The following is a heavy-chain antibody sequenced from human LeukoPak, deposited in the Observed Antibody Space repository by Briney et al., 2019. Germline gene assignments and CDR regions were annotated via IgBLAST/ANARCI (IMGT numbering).Heavy chain of an antibody. Sequence: GGSLRLSCAASGFSFIVYTMTWVRQAPGQGLDWVSGISDSGERTYYADSVRGRFTISRDNSKNTLYLQMNSLRAEDTAVYYCAKTYYSDGSGYFSAYYFDYWGQGTLVTVSS. D-gene: IGHD3-22*01. CDR2: ISDSGERT. J-gene: IGHJ4*02. CDR1: GFSFIVYT. V-gene: IGHV3-23*01. CDR3: AKTYYSDGSGYFSAYYFDY.